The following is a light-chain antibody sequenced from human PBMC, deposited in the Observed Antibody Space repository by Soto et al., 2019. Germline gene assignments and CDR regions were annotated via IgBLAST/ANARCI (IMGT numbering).Light chain of an antibody. CDR1: QSISTY. J-gene: IGKJ5*01. CDR2: AAS. Sequence: DIQMTQSPSSLSASVGDRVTITCRASQSISTYLNWYQQKPGKAPNLLIYAASSLQSGVPSRFSGSGSGTDFTFTISSLQPEDFATYYCQQSYSLPRTFGQGTRLEIK. CDR3: QQSYSLPRT. V-gene: IGKV1-39*01.